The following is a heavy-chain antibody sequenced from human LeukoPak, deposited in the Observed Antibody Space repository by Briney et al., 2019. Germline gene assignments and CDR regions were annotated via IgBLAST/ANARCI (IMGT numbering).Heavy chain of an antibody. V-gene: IGHV1-2*02. Sequence: GASVKVSCKASGYTFTDYFMHWVRQAPGHGLEWMGWINPNSGGTHYAQKFQGRVTMTRDTSISTAYMELRRLRSADTAVYYCARDPGYSSPRGDYWGQGTLVTVSS. CDR2: INPNSGGT. CDR1: GYTFTDYF. CDR3: ARDPGYSSPRGDY. D-gene: IGHD5-18*01. J-gene: IGHJ4*02.